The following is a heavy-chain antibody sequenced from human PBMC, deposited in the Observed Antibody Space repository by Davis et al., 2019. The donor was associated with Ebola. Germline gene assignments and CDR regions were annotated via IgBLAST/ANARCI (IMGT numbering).Heavy chain of an antibody. CDR2: IWYDGSNK. CDR3: AKGLKSYYYDRSGSSFYYYFGMDV. D-gene: IGHD3-22*01. J-gene: IGHJ6*04. Sequence: GGSLRLSCAASGFTFSSYGMHWVRQAPGKGLEWVAVIWYDGSNKYYADSVKGRFTISRDNSKNTLYLQMNSLREEDTAVYYCAKGLKSYYYDRSGSSFYYYFGMDVWGKGTTVTVSS. V-gene: IGHV3-33*06. CDR1: GFTFSSYG.